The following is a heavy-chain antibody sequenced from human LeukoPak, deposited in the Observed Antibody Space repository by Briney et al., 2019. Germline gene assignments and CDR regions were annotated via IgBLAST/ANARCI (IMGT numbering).Heavy chain of an antibody. CDR2: IYYSGST. V-gene: IGHV4-59*11. J-gene: IGHJ6*03. D-gene: IGHD2-2*01. Sequence: SETLSPTCTVSGGSISSHYWSWIRQPPGKGLEWIGYIYYSGSTNYNPSLKSRVTISVDTSKNQFSLKLSSVTAADTAVYYCARRSTNYYYMDVWGKGTTVTVSS. CDR3: ARRSTNYYYMDV. CDR1: GGSISSHY.